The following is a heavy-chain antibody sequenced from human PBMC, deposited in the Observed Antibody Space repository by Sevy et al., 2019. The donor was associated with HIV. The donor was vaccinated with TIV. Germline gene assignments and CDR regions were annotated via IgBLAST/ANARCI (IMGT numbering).Heavy chain of an antibody. V-gene: IGHV3-7*01. D-gene: IGHD3-22*01. CDR3: TKMKDDSSGFHLDY. J-gene: IGHJ4*02. CDR1: GFTFRRYW. CDR2: IKKDGSEK. Sequence: GGSLRLSCAAAGFTFRRYWMSWVRQAPGKGLEWVANIKKDGSEKYYVDSVKGRFTMSRDNAKNSLYLQMNSLIAEDTAVYYCTKMKDDSSGFHLDYWGQGTLVTVSS.